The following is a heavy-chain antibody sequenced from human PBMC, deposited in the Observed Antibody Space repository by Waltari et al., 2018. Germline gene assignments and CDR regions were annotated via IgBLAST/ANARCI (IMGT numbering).Heavy chain of an antibody. CDR3: ARELPTAHDC. V-gene: IGHV3-7*01. Sequence: EVPLVQSWGGLVKPGESLRLSCAASGFKFRSFWMTWVRQAPGKGVGWVASSRQGLRVKDYADFGKGRFTSSRHNAKKSLFLQMDSLRADDTALYFCARELPTAHDCWGQGTLVIVSS. J-gene: IGHJ4*02. CDR2: SRQGLRVK. CDR1: GFKFRSFW. D-gene: IGHD2-21*02.